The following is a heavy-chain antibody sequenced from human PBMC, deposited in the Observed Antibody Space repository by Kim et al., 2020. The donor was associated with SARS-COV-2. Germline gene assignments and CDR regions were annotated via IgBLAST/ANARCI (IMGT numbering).Heavy chain of an antibody. CDR3: ARGRRDIVVVVAATGRKNWFDP. D-gene: IGHD2-15*01. CDR1: GGSFSGYY. V-gene: IGHV4-34*01. J-gene: IGHJ5*02. CDR2: INHSGST. Sequence: SETLSLTCAVYGGSFSGYYWSWIRQPPGKGLEWIGEINHSGSTNYNPSLKSRVTISVDTSKNQFSLKLSSVTAADTAVYYCARGRRDIVVVVAATGRKNWFDPWGQGTLVTVSS.